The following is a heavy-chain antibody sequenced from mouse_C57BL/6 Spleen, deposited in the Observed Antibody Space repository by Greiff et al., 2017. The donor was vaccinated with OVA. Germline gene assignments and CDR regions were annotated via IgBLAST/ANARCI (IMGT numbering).Heavy chain of an antibody. Sequence: EVKLMESGGGLVKPGGSLKLSCAASGFTFSDYGMHWVRQAPEKGLEWVAYISSGSSTIYFADTVKGRFTISRDNAKNTLFLQMTSLRSEDTAMYYCARRPEDYAMDYWGQGTSVTVSS. CDR1: GFTFSDYG. CDR3: ARRPEDYAMDY. V-gene: IGHV5-17*01. J-gene: IGHJ4*01. CDR2: ISSGSSTI.